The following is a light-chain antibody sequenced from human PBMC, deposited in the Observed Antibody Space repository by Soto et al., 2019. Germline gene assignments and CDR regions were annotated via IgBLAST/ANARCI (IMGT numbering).Light chain of an antibody. J-gene: IGKJ1*01. CDR1: QSISVW. CDR3: LQYITGSPWT. CDR2: KAS. V-gene: IGKV1-5*03. Sequence: DIQMTQSPSTLSASVGDRVTITCRASQSISVWLAWYQQRPGRVPKLLIYKASNLEGGVPSRFSGSGSGTDFTLTISSLQPDDSATYYCLQYITGSPWTFGQGTKVDIK.